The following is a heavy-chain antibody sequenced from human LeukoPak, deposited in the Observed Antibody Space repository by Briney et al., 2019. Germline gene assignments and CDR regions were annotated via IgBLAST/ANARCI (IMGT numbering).Heavy chain of an antibody. Sequence: GGSLRLSCAASGFTFSSYSMNWVRQAPGKGLEWISYISSSGSTINYADSVKGRFTISRDNSKNTLYLQMNSLRAEDTAVYYCARDPTYDSSGYYYVDYYYGMDVWGQGTTVTVSS. D-gene: IGHD3-22*01. CDR3: ARDPTYDSSGYYYVDYYYGMDV. V-gene: IGHV3-48*01. CDR1: GFTFSSYS. J-gene: IGHJ6*02. CDR2: ISSSGSTI.